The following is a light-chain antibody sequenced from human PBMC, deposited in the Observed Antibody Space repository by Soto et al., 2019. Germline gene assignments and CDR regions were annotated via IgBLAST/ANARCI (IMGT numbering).Light chain of an antibody. CDR3: SSQTSSTTLV. J-gene: IGLJ2*01. CDR1: SSDVGGYNY. V-gene: IGLV2-14*01. Sequence: QSALTQPASVSGSPGQSITISCTGTSSDVGGYNYVSWYQQHPGEVPKLMIYDVSNRPSGVSDRFSGSKSGNTASLTISGLQAEDEADYYCSSQTSSTTLVFGGGTKLTVL. CDR2: DVS.